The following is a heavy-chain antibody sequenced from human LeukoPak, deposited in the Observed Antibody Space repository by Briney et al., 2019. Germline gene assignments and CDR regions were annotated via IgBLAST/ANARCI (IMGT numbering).Heavy chain of an antibody. Sequence: PGGSLRLSCAASGFTFSSYWMYWVRQAPGKGLVWVSHINGAGSSTSYADSVKGRFTISRDNAKKTLYLQMNSLTAEDTAVYYCARGQTYYDGSTGYHYYAFDMWGQGTMVTVSS. D-gene: IGHD3-9*01. CDR3: ARGQTYYDGSTGYHYYAFDM. CDR2: INGAGSST. J-gene: IGHJ3*02. CDR1: GFTFSSYW. V-gene: IGHV3-74*01.